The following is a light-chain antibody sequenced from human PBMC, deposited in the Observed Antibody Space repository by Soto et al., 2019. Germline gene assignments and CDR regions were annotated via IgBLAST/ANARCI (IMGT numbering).Light chain of an antibody. CDR3: QQYTNWPIT. V-gene: IGKV3-15*01. J-gene: IGKJ5*01. CDR1: QSIGSN. CDR2: GIS. Sequence: ELVLTQSPATLSVSPGERATLSCRASQSIGSNYLAWYQQKPGRAPRLLIYGISARATGIPARFSGSGSGTEFTLTISSLQSEDFAVYYCQQYTNWPITFGQGTRLEIK.